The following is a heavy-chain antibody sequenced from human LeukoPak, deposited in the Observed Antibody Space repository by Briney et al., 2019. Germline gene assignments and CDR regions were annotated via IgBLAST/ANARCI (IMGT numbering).Heavy chain of an antibody. Sequence: RGASVKVSCKASGGTFSSYAISWVRQAPGQGLEWMGGIIPIFGTANYAQKFQGRVTITADKSTSTAYMELSGLSSEDTAVYYCARGGGKRTVTTDYWGQGTLVTVSS. J-gene: IGHJ4*02. CDR3: ARGGGKRTVTTDY. CDR1: GGTFSSYA. V-gene: IGHV1-69*06. CDR2: IIPIFGTA. D-gene: IGHD4-17*01.